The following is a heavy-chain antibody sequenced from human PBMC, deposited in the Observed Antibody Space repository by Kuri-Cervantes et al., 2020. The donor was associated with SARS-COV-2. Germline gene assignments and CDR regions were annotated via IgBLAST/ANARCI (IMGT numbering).Heavy chain of an antibody. CDR2: IYYSGST. D-gene: IGHD3-10*01. Sequence: GSLRLSCTVSGGSISSSSYSWGWIRQPPGKGLEWIGSIYYSGSTHYNPSLKSRVTISVDTSKNQFSLKLSSVTAADTAVYYCARLPLLGGATHYYYYMDVWGKGTTVTVSS. J-gene: IGHJ6*03. V-gene: IGHV4-39*01. CDR1: GGSISSSSYS. CDR3: ARLPLLGGATHYYYYMDV.